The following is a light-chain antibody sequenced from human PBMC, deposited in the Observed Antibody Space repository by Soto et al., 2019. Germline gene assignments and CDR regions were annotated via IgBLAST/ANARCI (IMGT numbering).Light chain of an antibody. Sequence: DIQMTQSPSFVSASVGDSVTITCRASQAVSTWLAWYQQKPGGAPRLLIYAASTLQSGVPSRFSGSGSGTDFTLTIRSLQPEDFATYYCQQSNSFPRTVGGGTKVDIK. CDR3: QQSNSFPRT. CDR2: AAS. CDR1: QAVSTW. V-gene: IGKV1-12*01. J-gene: IGKJ4*01.